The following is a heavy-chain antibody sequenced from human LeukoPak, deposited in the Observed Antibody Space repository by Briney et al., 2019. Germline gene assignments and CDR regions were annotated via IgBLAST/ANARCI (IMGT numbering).Heavy chain of an antibody. CDR1: AFTFSSYA. D-gene: IGHD3-22*01. CDR3: AKDRPNDSSGHFDY. Sequence: GGSLRLSCAASAFTFSSYAMSWVRQAPREGREWVSAISCSGDSTYYADSVKGRFTISRDNSKNTLYLQMNSLRAEDTAVYYCAKDRPNDSSGHFDYWGQGTLVTVSS. J-gene: IGHJ4*02. V-gene: IGHV3-23*01. CDR2: ISCSGDST.